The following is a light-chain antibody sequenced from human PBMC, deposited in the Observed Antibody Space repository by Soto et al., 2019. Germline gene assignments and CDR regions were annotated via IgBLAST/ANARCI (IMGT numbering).Light chain of an antibody. CDR2: IAS. V-gene: IGKV1-39*01. CDR1: QSISNY. Sequence: DIKMTQSPSTLSGTVGDRVTITCRASQSISNYLNWYQQKPGKAPNLLIYIASNLHSGVPSRFSGSGSGTDFTLTISSLQPEDFATYYCQQSYSTPYTFGQGTKVDIK. J-gene: IGKJ2*01. CDR3: QQSYSTPYT.